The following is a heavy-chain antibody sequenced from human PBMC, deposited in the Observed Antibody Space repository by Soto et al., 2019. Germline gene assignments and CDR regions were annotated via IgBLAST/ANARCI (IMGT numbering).Heavy chain of an antibody. Sequence: GASVKVSSEAPRYAFTSYGISWVRHAPGQGLEWMGWISAYNGNTNYAQKLQGRVTMTTDTSTSTAYMELNSLRAEDTAVYYCARDRVESGYPEYFQHWGQGTLVTVSS. D-gene: IGHD3-22*01. CDR3: ARDRVESGYPEYFQH. CDR2: ISAYNGNT. J-gene: IGHJ1*01. V-gene: IGHV1-18*01. CDR1: RYAFTSYG.